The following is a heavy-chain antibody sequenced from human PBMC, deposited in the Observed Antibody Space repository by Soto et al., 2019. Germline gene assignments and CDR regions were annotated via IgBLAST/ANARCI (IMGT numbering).Heavy chain of an antibody. CDR2: VIPMFLKS. V-gene: IGHV1-69*06. J-gene: IGHJ4*02. CDR3: VRGVGEMPTPRPYLF. D-gene: IGHD1-26*01. CDR1: GGTFDRYA. Sequence: SVKVSCKASGGTFDRYAISWVRQAPGQGLEWMGGVIPMFLKSNYAQKFQGRVTITADKSTNTVYMEMNSLKSEDTAVYYCVRGVGEMPTPRPYLFWGPRPELTVYS.